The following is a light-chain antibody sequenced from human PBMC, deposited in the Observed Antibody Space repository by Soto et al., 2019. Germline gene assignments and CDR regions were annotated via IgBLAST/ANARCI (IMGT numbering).Light chain of an antibody. Sequence: EIVLTQSPVTLSLSPGYRATLSXSASQTVTGNYLAWYHQKPGQAPRLLIHSASTRATGIPDRFSGSGSGTDFTLTITRLEPEDFAVYYCQQYGGSPRTFGQGTKVDIK. CDR3: QQYGGSPRT. V-gene: IGKV3-20*01. CDR2: SAS. J-gene: IGKJ1*01. CDR1: QTVTGNY.